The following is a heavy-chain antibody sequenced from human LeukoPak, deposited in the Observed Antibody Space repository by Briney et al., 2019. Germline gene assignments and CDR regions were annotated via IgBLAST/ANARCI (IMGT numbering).Heavy chain of an antibody. J-gene: IGHJ4*02. CDR3: ARDYYDSSGYYYVGY. CDR1: GGTFSSYA. D-gene: IGHD3-22*01. Sequence: ASVKVSCKASGGTFSSYAISWVRQAPGQGLEWMGGIIPIFGTANYAQKFQGRVTITADKSTSTAYMELSSLRSEDTAVYYCARDYYDSSGYYYVGYWGQGTLVTVSS. CDR2: IIPIFGTA. V-gene: IGHV1-69*06.